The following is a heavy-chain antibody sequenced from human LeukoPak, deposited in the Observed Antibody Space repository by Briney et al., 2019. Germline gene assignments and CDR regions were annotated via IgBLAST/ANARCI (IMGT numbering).Heavy chain of an antibody. D-gene: IGHD2-15*01. Sequence: PSETLSLTCTVSGGSISSNYWTWIRQPAGKGLEWIGRIYTSGSTNYNPSLKSRVTMSVDTSKNQFSLKLSSVTAADTAVYYCARGHIGYCSGGSCYVGFDYWGQGTLVTVSS. CDR2: IYTSGST. CDR1: GGSISSNY. J-gene: IGHJ4*02. V-gene: IGHV4-4*07. CDR3: ARGHIGYCSGGSCYVGFDY.